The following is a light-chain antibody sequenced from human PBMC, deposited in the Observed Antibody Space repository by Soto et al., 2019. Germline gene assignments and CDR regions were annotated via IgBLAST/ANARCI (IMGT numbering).Light chain of an antibody. J-gene: IGLJ3*02. CDR2: DVR. V-gene: IGLV2-11*01. CDR1: SSDVDDYNY. CDR3: CSYAGTYTLM. Sequence: QSALTLPRSVSGSPGQSVTISCTGTSSDVDDYNYVSWYQQHPGKAPKLMIYDVRKRPSGVPGRFSGSKSGNTASLTISGLQVEDEADYYCCSYAGTYTLMFGGGTKLTVL.